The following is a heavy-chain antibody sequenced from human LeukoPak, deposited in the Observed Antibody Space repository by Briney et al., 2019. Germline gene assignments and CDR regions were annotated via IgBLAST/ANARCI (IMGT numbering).Heavy chain of an antibody. V-gene: IGHV3-23*01. CDR3: AKYAAAAGNYGMDV. CDR2: ISGSGGST. J-gene: IGHJ6*02. Sequence: GGSLRLYCAASGFTFSSYAMSWVRQAPGKGLEWVSAISGSGGSTYYADSVKGRFTISRDNSKNTLYLQMNSLRAEDTAVYYCAKYAAAAGNYGMDVWGQGTTVTVSS. D-gene: IGHD6-13*01. CDR1: GFTFSSYA.